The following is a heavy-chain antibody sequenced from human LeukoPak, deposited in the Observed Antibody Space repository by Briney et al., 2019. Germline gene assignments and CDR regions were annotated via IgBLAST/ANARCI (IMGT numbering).Heavy chain of an antibody. V-gene: IGHV3-23*01. CDR2: ISGSGGST. Sequence: GGSLRLSCAASGFTFSSYAMSWVRQAPGKGLEWVSAISGSGGSTYYADSVKGRFTISRDNSKDTLYLQMNSLRAEDTAVYYCAKFRLVVVAATYDYWGQGTLVTVSS. J-gene: IGHJ4*02. CDR3: AKFRLVVVAATYDY. CDR1: GFTFSSYA. D-gene: IGHD2-15*01.